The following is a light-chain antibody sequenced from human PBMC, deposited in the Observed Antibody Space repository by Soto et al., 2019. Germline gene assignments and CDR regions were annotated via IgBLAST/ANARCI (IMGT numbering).Light chain of an antibody. Sequence: EIVMTQSPATLSVSPGGRATLSCRASQSIIDTLAWYQQKPGQAPRPLIYGASKRATGFPARFSGSGSGTDFAVTISGLQSENFAVYYCKKYNNWPWTFGQGTKVDIK. CDR2: GAS. CDR3: KKYNNWPWT. V-gene: IGKV3-15*01. J-gene: IGKJ1*01. CDR1: QSIIDT.